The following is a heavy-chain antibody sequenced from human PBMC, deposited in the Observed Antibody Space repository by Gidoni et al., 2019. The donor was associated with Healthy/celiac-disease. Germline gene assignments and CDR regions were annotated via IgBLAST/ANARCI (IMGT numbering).Heavy chain of an antibody. V-gene: IGHV2-5*02. J-gene: IGHJ4*02. CDR2: IFWDDDK. Sequence: QITLKESGPTLVKPTQTLTLTCTFSGFSLNTSGLGVAWIRQPPGKALDWLALIFWDDDKRFSPSLKSRNTITKDTSKNQVVLIMTNMDPVDTGTYYCAHRRQAAAGAAFDYWGQGTLVTVSS. D-gene: IGHD6-13*01. CDR3: AHRRQAAAGAAFDY. CDR1: GFSLNTSGLG.